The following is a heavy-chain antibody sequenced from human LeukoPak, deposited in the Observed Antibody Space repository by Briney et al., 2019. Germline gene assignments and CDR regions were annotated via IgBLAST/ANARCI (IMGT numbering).Heavy chain of an antibody. CDR3: ARFLDYYDSSGYDNFDY. D-gene: IGHD3-22*01. V-gene: IGHV1-46*01. CDR2: INPSGGST. Sequence: ASVKVSCKASGYTFTSYYIHWVRQAPGQGLEWMGIINPSGGSTSYAQKFQGRVTMTRDMSTTTVYMELSSLRSEDTAVYYCARFLDYYDSSGYDNFDYWGQGTLVTVSS. J-gene: IGHJ4*02. CDR1: GYTFTSYY.